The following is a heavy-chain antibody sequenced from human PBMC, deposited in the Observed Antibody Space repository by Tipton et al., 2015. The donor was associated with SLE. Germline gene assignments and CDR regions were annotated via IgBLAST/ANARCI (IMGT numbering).Heavy chain of an antibody. CDR2: ISGSGGST. CDR3: ARLGVEGGADAFDI. V-gene: IGHV3-23*01. CDR1: GFTFSSYA. D-gene: IGHD3-16*01. J-gene: IGHJ3*02. Sequence: SLRLSCAASGFTFSSYAMSWVRQAPGKGLEWVSAISGSGGSTYYADSVKGRFTISRDNAKNSLYLQMNSLRAEDTAVYYCARLGVEGGADAFDIWGQGTMVTVSS.